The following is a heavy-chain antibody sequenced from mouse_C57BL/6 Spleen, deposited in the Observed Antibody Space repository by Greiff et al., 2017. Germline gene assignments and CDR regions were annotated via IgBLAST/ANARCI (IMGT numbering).Heavy chain of an antibody. Sequence: QVQLQQPGTELVKPGASVKLSCKASGYTFTSYWMHWVKQRPGQGLEWIGNINPSNGVTNYNEKFKSKATLTVDKSSSTAYMQLSILTSEDSAVYYCARDHYYGSSSSDYWGQGTTLTVSS. CDR2: INPSNGVT. V-gene: IGHV1-53*01. CDR1: GYTFTSYW. CDR3: ARDHYYGSSSSDY. J-gene: IGHJ2*01. D-gene: IGHD1-1*01.